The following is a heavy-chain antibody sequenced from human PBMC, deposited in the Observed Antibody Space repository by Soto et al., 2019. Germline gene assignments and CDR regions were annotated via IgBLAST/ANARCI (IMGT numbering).Heavy chain of an antibody. CDR2: ISYDGSNK. D-gene: IGHD1-7*01. CDR3: AKAPSPELELSYYFDY. V-gene: IGHV3-30*18. CDR1: GFTFSSYG. J-gene: IGHJ4*02. Sequence: QVQLVESGGGVVQPGRSLRLSCAASGFTFSSYGMHWVRQAPGKGLEWVAVISYDGSNKYYADSVKGRFTISRDNSKNTLYLQMNSLRAEATAVYYCAKAPSPELELSYYFDYWGQGTLVTVSS.